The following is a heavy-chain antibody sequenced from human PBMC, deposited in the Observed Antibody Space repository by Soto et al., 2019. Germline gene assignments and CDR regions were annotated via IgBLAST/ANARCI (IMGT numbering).Heavy chain of an antibody. CDR3: AKDAVSGGGIRLLDS. D-gene: IGHD2-15*01. Sequence: PGGSLRLSCAASGFTFSNYAMTWARQAPGKGLEWVSSLLRSGSTTYYADSVKGRFTISSDKSANSLYLQMDSLRAEDTAVYYCAKDAVSGGGIRLLDSWGQGTVVTVSS. CDR2: LLRSGSTT. V-gene: IGHV3-23*01. CDR1: GFTFSNYA. J-gene: IGHJ4*02.